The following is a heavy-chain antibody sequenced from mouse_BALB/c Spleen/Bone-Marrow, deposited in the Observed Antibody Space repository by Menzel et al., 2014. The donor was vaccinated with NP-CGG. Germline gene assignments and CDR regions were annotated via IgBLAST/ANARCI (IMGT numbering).Heavy chain of an antibody. Sequence: EVKVVESGAELVKPGASGKLSCTASGFNIKDTYMHWVKQRPEQGLEWIGRIDPANGNTKYDPKFQGKATITADTSSNTAYLQLSSLTSEDTAVYYCARGTPYAMDYWGQGTSVTVSS. D-gene: IGHD2-14*01. CDR2: IDPANGNT. J-gene: IGHJ4*01. CDR3: ARGTPYAMDY. CDR1: GFNIKDTY. V-gene: IGHV14-3*02.